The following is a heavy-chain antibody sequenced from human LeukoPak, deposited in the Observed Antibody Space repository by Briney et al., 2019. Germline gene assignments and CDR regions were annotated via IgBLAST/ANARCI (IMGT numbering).Heavy chain of an antibody. CDR2: IYTSGST. CDR1: GGSISSYY. D-gene: IGHD5-24*01. Sequence: SETLSLTCTVSGGSISSYYWSWIRQPAGKGLEWIGRIYTSGSTNYNPSLKSRVTMSVDTSKNQFSLKLSSVTAADTAVYYCARDHPPGDGYNSWYFDYWSQGTLVTVSS. J-gene: IGHJ4*02. V-gene: IGHV4-4*07. CDR3: ARDHPPGDGYNSWYFDY.